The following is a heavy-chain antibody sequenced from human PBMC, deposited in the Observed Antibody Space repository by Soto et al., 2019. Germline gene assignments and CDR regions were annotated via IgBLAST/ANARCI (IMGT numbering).Heavy chain of an antibody. CDR3: ARDPYRWASYDFDSSGYHHRNAY. CDR1: GFTFSSYA. V-gene: IGHV3-33*01. D-gene: IGHD3-22*01. Sequence: PVVSLRLSCAASGFTFSSYAMHWVGQAPGKGLEWMAVIWYDGSDKYYADSVRGRFTISRENSKNTLYLQMNSLRAEDPAVYYCARDPYRWASYDFDSSGYHHRNAYCAQG. CDR2: IWYDGSDK. J-gene: IGHJ4*02.